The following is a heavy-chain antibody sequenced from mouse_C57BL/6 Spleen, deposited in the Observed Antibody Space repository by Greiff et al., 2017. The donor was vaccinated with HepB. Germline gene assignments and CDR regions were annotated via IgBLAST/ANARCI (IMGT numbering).Heavy chain of an antibody. J-gene: IGHJ3*01. CDR2: FYPGSGSI. CDR1: GYTFTEYT. V-gene: IGHV1-62-2*01. Sequence: VQLVESGAELVKPGASVKLSCKASGYTFTEYTIHWVKPRSGQGLEWIGWFYPGSGSIKYNEKFKDKATLTADKSYSTVYMELSRLTSEDSAVYFCARHEGIYDGYPAWFAYWGQGTLVTVSA. CDR3: ARHEGIYDGYPAWFAY. D-gene: IGHD2-3*01.